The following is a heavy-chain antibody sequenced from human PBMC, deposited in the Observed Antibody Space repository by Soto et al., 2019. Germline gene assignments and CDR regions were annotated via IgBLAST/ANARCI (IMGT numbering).Heavy chain of an antibody. CDR1: GGSFSGYY. D-gene: IGHD6-13*01. Sequence: QVQLQQWGAGLLKPSETLSLTCAVYGGSFSGYYWSWIRQPPRKGLEWIGEINHSGSTNYNPSLKSRVTLSVDTSKNQFSLKLPSVTAADTAVYYCARVGYSSSWYRRGAFDIWGQGTMVTVSS. J-gene: IGHJ3*02. CDR3: ARVGYSSSWYRRGAFDI. V-gene: IGHV4-34*01. CDR2: INHSGST.